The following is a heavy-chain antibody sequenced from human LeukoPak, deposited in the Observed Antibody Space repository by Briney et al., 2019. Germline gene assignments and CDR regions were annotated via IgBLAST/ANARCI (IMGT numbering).Heavy chain of an antibody. CDR1: GFTFSSYW. CDR2: INSDGSTT. V-gene: IGHV3-74*01. D-gene: IGHD3-10*01. Sequence: GGSLRLSCAASGFTFSSYWMHWVRQAPGKGLVWVSRINSDGSTTNCADSVEGRFTISRDNAKNTPYVQMNSLRVEDTAVYYCARENYYGSGSYAFDIWGQGTLVTVSS. CDR3: ARENYYGSGSYAFDI. J-gene: IGHJ3*02.